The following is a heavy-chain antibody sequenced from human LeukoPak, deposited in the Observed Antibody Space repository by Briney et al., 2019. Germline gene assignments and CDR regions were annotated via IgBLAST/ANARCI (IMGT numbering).Heavy chain of an antibody. CDR1: GFTFSSYW. Sequence: GGSRRLSCAASGFTFSSYWMHWVRQAPGKGRVWVSRIKREGVNTIYADSGKGRFTISRDNATNTLYQQINSLTVDDPTAYYCARPSHRGYDEGMDVWGPGTTVIVSS. V-gene: IGHV3-74*01. CDR3: ARPSHRGYDEGMDV. D-gene: IGHD3-16*02. J-gene: IGHJ6*02. CDR2: IKREGVNT.